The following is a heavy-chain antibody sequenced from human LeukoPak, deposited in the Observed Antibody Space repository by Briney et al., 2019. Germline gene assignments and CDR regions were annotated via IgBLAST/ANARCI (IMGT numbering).Heavy chain of an antibody. CDR1: GFTVSSNY. J-gene: IGHJ4*02. CDR2: IYSGGYT. V-gene: IGHV3-53*05. CDR3: AKSTYYYGSGSHI. Sequence: GGSLRLSCAASGFTVSSNYMNWVRQAPGKGLEWVSVIYSGGYTYYTDSVKGRFTISRDNSKNTLYLQMNSLRAEDTAVYYCAKSTYYYGSGSHIWGQGTLVTVSS. D-gene: IGHD3-10*01.